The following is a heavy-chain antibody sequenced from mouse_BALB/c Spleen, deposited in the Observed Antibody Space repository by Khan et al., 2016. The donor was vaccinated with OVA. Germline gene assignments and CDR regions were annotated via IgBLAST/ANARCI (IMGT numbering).Heavy chain of an antibody. CDR1: GYTFSSYW. CDR2: IFPGSVSI. J-gene: IGHJ3*01. CDR3: ASGGDGGFAF. D-gene: IGHD2-13*01. V-gene: IGHV1-9*01. Sequence: QVQLQQPGGDLMKPGASVKISCKATGYTFSSYWIEWVKQRPGHGLEWIGQIFPGSVSITYNEKFKGKATFTADKSSNTAYMKLRSLTSEDSAVYYCASGGDGGFAFWGQGTLVTVSA.